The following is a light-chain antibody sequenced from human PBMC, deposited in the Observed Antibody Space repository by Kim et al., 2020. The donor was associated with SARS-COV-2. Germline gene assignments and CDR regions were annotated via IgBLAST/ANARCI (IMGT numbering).Light chain of an antibody. V-gene: IGKV1-5*03. CDR2: EAS. J-gene: IGKJ2*01. Sequence: DIQMTQSPSALSASVGDRVTISCRASQSITRGLAWYQQKPGKAPKLLLYEASTLESGVPSRFSGSGSGTEFTLTISSLQPDDFATYYCQQYTIYPNTFGQGTKLEI. CDR3: QQYTIYPNT. CDR1: QSITRG.